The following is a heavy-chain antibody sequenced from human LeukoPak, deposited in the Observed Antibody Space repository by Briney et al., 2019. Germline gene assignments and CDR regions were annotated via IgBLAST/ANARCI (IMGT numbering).Heavy chain of an antibody. J-gene: IGHJ4*02. CDR2: ISAYNGNT. V-gene: IGHV1-18*01. Sequence: ALVKVSCKASGYTFTSYGISWARQAPGQGLEWMGWISAYNGNTNYAQKLQGRVTMTTDTSTSTAYMELRSLRSDDTAVYYCARDFMKWGDLDYWGQGTLVTVSS. CDR3: ARDFMKWGDLDY. D-gene: IGHD3-3*01. CDR1: GYTFTSYG.